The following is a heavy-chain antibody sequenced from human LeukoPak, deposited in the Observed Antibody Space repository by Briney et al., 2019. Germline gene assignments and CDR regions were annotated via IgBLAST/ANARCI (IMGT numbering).Heavy chain of an antibody. D-gene: IGHD3-10*01. CDR2: ISDSVTT. V-gene: IGHV4-61*01. CDR3: ATIQARYYYGSGSYYEYFQH. Sequence: SETLSLTCTVSGGSVSSGTFDWSWIRQPPGKGLEWIGYISDSVTTKYSPSLKTRVTISVDTSKNQFSLKLSSVTAADTAVYYCATIQARYYYGSGSYYEYFQHWGQGTLVTVSS. J-gene: IGHJ1*01. CDR1: GGSVSSGTFD.